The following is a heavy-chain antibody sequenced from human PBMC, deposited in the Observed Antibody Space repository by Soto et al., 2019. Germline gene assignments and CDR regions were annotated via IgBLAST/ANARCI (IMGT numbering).Heavy chain of an antibody. D-gene: IGHD3-16*01. Sequence: QVQLQESGPGLVKPSQTLSLTCTVSGGSISSGGYYWSWIRQHPGKGLEWIGSIYYSGSTYYNPSLXSXXTISVDTSKHQFSLKLLSVTAADTAVSYCARGVLHWGQGPLVTVSS. J-gene: IGHJ1*01. CDR1: GGSISSGGYY. V-gene: IGHV4-31*03. CDR3: ARGVLH. CDR2: IYYSGST.